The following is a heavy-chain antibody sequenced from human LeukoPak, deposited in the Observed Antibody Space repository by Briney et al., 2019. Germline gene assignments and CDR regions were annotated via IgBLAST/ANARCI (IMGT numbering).Heavy chain of an antibody. CDR3: ARGSGGDKFSAFAY. Sequence: EASVKVSCKASGYMFTGYYMHWVRQAPGQGLEWMGWINPNSGGTNYAQKFQGRVTMTRDTSITTAYMELSRLRSDDTPVYYCARGSGGDKFSAFAYGGEGTRVTVSS. CDR1: GYMFTGYY. CDR2: INPNSGGT. D-gene: IGHD2-21*01. V-gene: IGHV1-2*02. J-gene: IGHJ4*02.